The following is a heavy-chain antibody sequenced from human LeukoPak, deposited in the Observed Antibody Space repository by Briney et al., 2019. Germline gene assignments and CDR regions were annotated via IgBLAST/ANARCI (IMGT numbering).Heavy chain of an antibody. Sequence: PGGSLRLSCAASGFTFSIYAMSWVRQAPGKGLEWVSAISGSGSSTYYADSVKGRFTISRDNSKNTLYLQMNSLRAEDTAVYYCARDRFYRTGVAGLPYPIRHFDNWGQGALVTVSS. CDR3: ARDRFYRTGVAGLPYPIRHFDN. CDR2: ISGSGSST. CDR1: GFTFSIYA. J-gene: IGHJ4*02. D-gene: IGHD6-19*01. V-gene: IGHV3-23*01.